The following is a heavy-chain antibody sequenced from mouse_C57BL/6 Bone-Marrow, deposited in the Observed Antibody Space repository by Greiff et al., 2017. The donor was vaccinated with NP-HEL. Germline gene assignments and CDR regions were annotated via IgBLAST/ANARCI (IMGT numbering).Heavy chain of an antibody. CDR3: ARPSFITPSEWFAY. D-gene: IGHD1-1*01. V-gene: IGHV1-82*01. J-gene: IGHJ3*01. CDR2: IYPGDGDT. CDR1: GYAFSSSW. Sequence: QVQLKESGPELVKPGASVKISCKASGYAFSSSWMNWVKQRPGKGLEWIGRIYPGDGDTNYNGKFKGKATLTADKSSSTAYMQLSSLTSEDSAVYFCARPSFITPSEWFAYWGQGTLVTVSA.